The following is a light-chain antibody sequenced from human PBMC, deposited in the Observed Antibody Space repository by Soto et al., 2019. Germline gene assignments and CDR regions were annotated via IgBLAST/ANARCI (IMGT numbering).Light chain of an antibody. Sequence: DIQMTQSPSSVSASVVDSVSITFRASQSISSWLAWYQQRPGKAPKLLIHKASNLESGVPSRFSGSGSGTEFTLTISSLQTDDSATYYCQQYNRYSTFGQGTKVDIK. CDR3: QQYNRYST. V-gene: IGKV1-5*03. CDR2: KAS. CDR1: QSISSW. J-gene: IGKJ1*01.